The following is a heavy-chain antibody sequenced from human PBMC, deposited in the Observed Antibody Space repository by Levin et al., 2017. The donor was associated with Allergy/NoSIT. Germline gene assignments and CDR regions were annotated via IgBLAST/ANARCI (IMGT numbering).Heavy chain of an antibody. J-gene: IGHJ3*02. CDR3: TTPIGYYDSRGYDAFDI. CDR1: GFTFSNAW. V-gene: IGHV3-15*01. CDR2: IKSKTDGGTT. Sequence: GESLKISCAASGFTFSNAWMSWVRQAPGKGLEWVGRIKSKTDGGTTDYAAPVKGRFTISRDDSKNTLYLQMNSLKTEDTAVYYCTTPIGYYDSRGYDAFDIWGQGTMVTVSS. D-gene: IGHD3-22*01.